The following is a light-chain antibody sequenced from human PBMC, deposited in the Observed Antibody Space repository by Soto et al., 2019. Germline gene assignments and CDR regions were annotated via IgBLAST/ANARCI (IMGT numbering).Light chain of an antibody. V-gene: IGLV1-40*01. Sequence: QSVLTQPPSLSVSPFQRFIISCTWISSNIGAGYDVHWYQQIPGTAPKLLIFGNNNRHSGVPDRFSGSKSGTSASLAITGLQAEDEADYYCRSYDRRLSSFLFATGTKGT. CDR2: GNN. CDR1: SSNIGAGYD. CDR3: RSYDRRLSSFL. J-gene: IGLJ1*01.